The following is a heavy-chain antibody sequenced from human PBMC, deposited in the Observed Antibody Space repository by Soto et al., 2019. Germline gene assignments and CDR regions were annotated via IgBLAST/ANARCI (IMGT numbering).Heavy chain of an antibody. CDR2: ISAYNGNT. CDR3: ARVMRLPYANYYGMDV. V-gene: IGHV1-18*01. D-gene: IGHD4-17*01. Sequence: GVPVKVFCKSSGYTFSSYGISWVRQAPGQGLEWMGWISAYNGNTNYAQKLQGRVTMTTDTSTSTAYMELNSLRAEDTAVYYCARVMRLPYANYYGMDVWGQGTTVTVSS. J-gene: IGHJ6*02. CDR1: GYTFSSYG.